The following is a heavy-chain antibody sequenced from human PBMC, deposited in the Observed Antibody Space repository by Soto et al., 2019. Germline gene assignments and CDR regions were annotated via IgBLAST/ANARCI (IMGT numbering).Heavy chain of an antibody. CDR1: GGTFSIYA. CDR2: IVPMFGTA. CDR3: ARGVYYDSRGYYFFF. J-gene: IGHJ4*02. Sequence: SVKVSCKASGGTFSIYALSWVLQAPLQGPEWMGGIVPMFGTANYAQKFQGRVTITADESTNTAYMQLSSLRSEDTAVYYCARGVYYDSRGYYFFFWGQGTLVTVSS. D-gene: IGHD3-22*01. V-gene: IGHV1-69*13.